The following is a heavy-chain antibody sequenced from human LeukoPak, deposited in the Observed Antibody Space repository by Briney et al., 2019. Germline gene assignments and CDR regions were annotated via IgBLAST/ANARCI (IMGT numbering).Heavy chain of an antibody. V-gene: IGHV3-21*01. D-gene: IGHD2-2*01. Sequence: GGSLRLSCAASGFTFSSYSMNWVRQAPGKGLEWVSSISSSSSYIYYADSVKGRFTISRDNAKNSLYLQMNSLRAEDTAAYYCARGYCSSTSCYVPFSFDYWGQGTLVTVSS. CDR1: GFTFSSYS. CDR3: ARGYCSSTSCYVPFSFDY. J-gene: IGHJ4*02. CDR2: ISSSSSYI.